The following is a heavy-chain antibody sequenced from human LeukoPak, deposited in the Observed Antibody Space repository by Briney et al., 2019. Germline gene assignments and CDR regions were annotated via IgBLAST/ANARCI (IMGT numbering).Heavy chain of an antibody. V-gene: IGHV4-39*07. CDR3: VETPNYYYDSSGYLR. J-gene: IGHJ1*01. CDR2: IHHSDGT. Sequence: SETLSLTCTVSGASVSSQNYYWGWVRQPPGKGLEWIGSIHHSDGTNHNASLKSRVTISVDASKNQFSLKLTSVTAADTAVYYCVETPNYYYDSSGYLRWGQGTLVTVSS. CDR1: GASVSSQNYY. D-gene: IGHD3-22*01.